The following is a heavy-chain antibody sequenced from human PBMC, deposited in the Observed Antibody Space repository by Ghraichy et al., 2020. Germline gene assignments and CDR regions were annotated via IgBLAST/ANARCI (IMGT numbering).Heavy chain of an antibody. J-gene: IGHJ4*02. CDR1: GDSVSSNSAA. D-gene: IGHD2-2*01. V-gene: IGHV6-1*01. CDR2: TYYRSNWYN. CDR3: ARVFALSPSHCSSTRCYAGFDY. Sequence: SQTLSLTCAISGDSVSSNSAAWNWIRQSPSRGLEWLGRTYYRSNWYNDYAISVKSRITINPDTSKNQFSLQLNSVTPEDTAVYYCARVFALSPSHCSSTRCYAGFDYWGQGTLVTVSS.